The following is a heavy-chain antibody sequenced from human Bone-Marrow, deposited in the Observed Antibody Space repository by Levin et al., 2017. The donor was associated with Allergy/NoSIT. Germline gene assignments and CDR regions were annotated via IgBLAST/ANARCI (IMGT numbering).Heavy chain of an antibody. D-gene: IGHD1-26*01. CDR1: GFTISRYW. J-gene: IGHJ4*02. CDR3: ARPVGETVDFDY. Sequence: GGSLRLSCAGSGFTISRYWMHWFRQAPGKGLVWVSHISPDGRTTLYADSVKGRFTISRDNAKNTLYLQINSLRDEDTAVYYCARPVGETVDFDYWGQGTLVTVSS. V-gene: IGHV3-74*01. CDR2: ISPDGRTT.